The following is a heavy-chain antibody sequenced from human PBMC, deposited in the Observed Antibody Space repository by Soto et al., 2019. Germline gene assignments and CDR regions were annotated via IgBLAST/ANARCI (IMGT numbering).Heavy chain of an antibody. V-gene: IGHV5-51*01. CDR1: GYSFTSYW. J-gene: IGHJ6*03. D-gene: IGHD6-13*01. CDR3: ARGHSSPQPYYYMDV. Sequence: PGESLKISCKGSGYSFTSYWIGWVRQMPGKGLEWMGIIYPGDSDTRYSPSFQGQVTISADKSISTAYLQWSSLKASDTAMYYCARGHSSPQPYYYMDVWGKGTTVTVSS. CDR2: IYPGDSDT.